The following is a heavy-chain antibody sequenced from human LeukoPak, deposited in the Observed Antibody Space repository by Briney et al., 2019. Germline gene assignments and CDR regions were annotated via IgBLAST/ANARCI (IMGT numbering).Heavy chain of an antibody. J-gene: IGHJ6*02. D-gene: IGHD3-22*01. Sequence: GSLRLSCAASGFTFSSYWMSWIRQAPGKGLEWVANIKQDGSEKYYVDSGKGRFTISRDNAKYSLYLQMTSLRAEDTAVYYCARDLPYDSSTVYYSMDVWCQGTTVTVSS. CDR2: IKQDGSEK. CDR1: GFTFSSYW. V-gene: IGHV3-7*01. CDR3: ARDLPYDSSTVYYSMDV.